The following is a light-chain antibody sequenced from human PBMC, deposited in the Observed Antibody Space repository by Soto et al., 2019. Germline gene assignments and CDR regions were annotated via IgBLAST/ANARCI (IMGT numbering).Light chain of an antibody. CDR2: EVS. V-gene: IGKV2D-29*02. CDR3: MQSTQLPPA. Sequence: VMTQTPLSLTVAPGQPASISCKSSQSLLHITGETFLFWYLQKPGQSPQLLIYEVSTRVSGVPDRFSGSGSGTDFTLEISRVETADVGIYYCMQSTQLPPAFGQGTRLEI. CDR1: QSLLHITGETF. J-gene: IGKJ5*01.